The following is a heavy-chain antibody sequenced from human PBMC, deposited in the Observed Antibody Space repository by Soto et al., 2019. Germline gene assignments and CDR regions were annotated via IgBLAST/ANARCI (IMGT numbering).Heavy chain of an antibody. J-gene: IGHJ4*02. Sequence: QVQLVRSGAEVKKPGASVKVSCKASGYIFINYAIHWVRQAPGQRLEWMGWINAGDGNTRYSQNFQGRVTITSDTSATTAHMELSSLRSEDTAVFYCARGTVTTGALFDYWGQGTLVTVSS. CDR1: GYIFINYA. V-gene: IGHV1-3*01. CDR2: INAGDGNT. D-gene: IGHD4-17*01. CDR3: ARGTVTTGALFDY.